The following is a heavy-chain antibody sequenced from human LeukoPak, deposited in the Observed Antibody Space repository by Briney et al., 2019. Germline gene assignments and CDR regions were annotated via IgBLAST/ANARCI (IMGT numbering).Heavy chain of an antibody. Sequence: GGSLRLSCAASGFTFSSYWMSWVRQAPGKGLEWVANIKQDGIEKYYVDSVKGRFTISRDNAKTSLYLQMNSLRAEDTAVYCCARPNYYDSSGYPSVLDYWGQGTLVTVSS. D-gene: IGHD3-22*01. CDR1: GFTFSSYW. CDR2: IKQDGIEK. V-gene: IGHV3-7*01. J-gene: IGHJ4*02. CDR3: ARPNYYDSSGYPSVLDY.